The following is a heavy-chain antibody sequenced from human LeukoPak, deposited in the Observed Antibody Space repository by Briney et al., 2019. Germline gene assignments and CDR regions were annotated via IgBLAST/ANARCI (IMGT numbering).Heavy chain of an antibody. V-gene: IGHV3-21*01. CDR3: AREDYGGNRNELFDY. CDR2: ISSSSSYI. J-gene: IGHJ4*02. CDR1: GFTFSSYS. Sequence: GGSLRLSCAASGFTFSSYSMNWVRQAPGKGLEWVSSISSSSSYIYYADSVKGRFTISRDNAKNSLYLQMNSLRAEDTAVYYCAREDYGGNRNELFDYWGQGTLVTVSS. D-gene: IGHD4-17*01.